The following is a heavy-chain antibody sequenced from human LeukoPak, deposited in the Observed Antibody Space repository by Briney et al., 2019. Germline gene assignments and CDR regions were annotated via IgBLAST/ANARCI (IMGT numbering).Heavy chain of an antibody. CDR1: GYTFTGYY. Sequence: ASVTVSCKASGYTFTGYYMHWVRQAPGQGLEWMGWINPNSGGTNYAQKFQGRVTMTRDTSISTAYMELSRLRSDDTAVYYCARQAAAGSNDAFDIWGQGTMVTVSS. CDR3: ARQAAAGSNDAFDI. J-gene: IGHJ3*02. V-gene: IGHV1-2*02. D-gene: IGHD6-13*01. CDR2: INPNSGGT.